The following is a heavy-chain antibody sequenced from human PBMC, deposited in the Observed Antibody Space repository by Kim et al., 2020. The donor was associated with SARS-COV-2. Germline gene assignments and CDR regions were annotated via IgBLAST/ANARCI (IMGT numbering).Heavy chain of an antibody. Sequence: LRRTLSLTCAVSGGSFSSGNWWTWVRQSPGKGLEWIGEIYHSGSTNYNPSLKSRVTISVDKSRNQFFLRLSSVTAADTAVYYCARAKSYYNYGMDVWGQGTTVTVAS. CDR2: IYHSGST. CDR3: ARAKSYYNYGMDV. V-gene: IGHV4-4*02. D-gene: IGHD5-12*01. CDR1: GGSFSSGNW. J-gene: IGHJ6*02.